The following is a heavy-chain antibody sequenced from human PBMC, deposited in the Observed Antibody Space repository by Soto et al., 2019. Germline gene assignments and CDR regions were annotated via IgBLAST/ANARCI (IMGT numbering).Heavy chain of an antibody. J-gene: IGHJ3*02. CDR1: GGTFSSYA. D-gene: IGHD3-16*02. CDR3: ARGNYVWGSYRRMGDAFHI. Sequence: GASVKVSCKASGGTFSSYAISWVRQAPGQGLEWMGGIIPIFGTANYAQKFQGRVTITADESTSTAYMELSSLRSEDTAVYYCARGNYVWGSYRRMGDAFHIWGQGTMVTVSS. V-gene: IGHV1-69*13. CDR2: IIPIFGTA.